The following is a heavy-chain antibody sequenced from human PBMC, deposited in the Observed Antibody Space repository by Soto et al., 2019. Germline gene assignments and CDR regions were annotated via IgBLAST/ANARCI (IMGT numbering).Heavy chain of an antibody. D-gene: IGHD7-27*01. CDR3: ANENWANTDS. J-gene: IGHJ4*02. CDR1: GFIFRDWF. V-gene: IGHV3-11*04. Sequence: LVESGGALVKPGGSLRLSCAASGFIFRDWFMSWFRQAPGRGLEWISYISKDSGRATRYADSVKVRFTIARDKAKNSLFLQMNNLTVEDTALYYCANENWANTDSWGQGTLVTVSS. CDR2: ISKDSGRAT.